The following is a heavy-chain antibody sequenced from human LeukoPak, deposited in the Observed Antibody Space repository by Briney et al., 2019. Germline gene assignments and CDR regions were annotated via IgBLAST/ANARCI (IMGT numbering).Heavy chain of an antibody. D-gene: IGHD4-23*01. J-gene: IGHJ3*02. CDR3: ARTDYGGISDAFDI. V-gene: IGHV1-46*01. Sequence: ASVKVSCKASGGTFSSYAISWVRQAPGQGLEWMGIINPSGGSTSYAQKFQGRVTMTRDMSTSTVYMELSSLRSEDTAVYYCARTDYGGISDAFDIWGQGTMVTVSS. CDR1: GGTFSSYA. CDR2: INPSGGST.